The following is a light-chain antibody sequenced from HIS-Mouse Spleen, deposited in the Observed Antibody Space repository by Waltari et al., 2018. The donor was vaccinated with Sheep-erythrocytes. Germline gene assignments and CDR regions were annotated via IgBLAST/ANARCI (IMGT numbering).Light chain of an antibody. CDR3: QQFNSYPLT. Sequence: AIQLTQSPSSLSASVGDRVTITCRASRGISSALAWYDQKPGKAPNRLIYDAWSLESGVPSRFSGSGSGTDFTLTIRCLQPEDFATYYCQQFNSYPLTFGGGTKVEIK. CDR2: DAW. CDR1: RGISSA. J-gene: IGKJ4*01. V-gene: IGKV1-13*02.